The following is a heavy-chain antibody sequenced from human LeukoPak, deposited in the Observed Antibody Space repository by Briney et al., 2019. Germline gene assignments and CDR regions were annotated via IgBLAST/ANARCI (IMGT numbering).Heavy chain of an antibody. CDR1: GFTLSSYS. Sequence: GGSLRLSCAASGFTLSSYSMNWVRQAPGKGLEWVSSISSSSYSIYYADSVKGQFTVSRDNAKNSLFLQMNSLRAEDTAVYYCAKDISQGYTYGFIEQDFWGQGTPVTVSS. CDR2: ISSSSYSI. J-gene: IGHJ4*02. V-gene: IGHV3-21*04. CDR3: AKDISQGYTYGFIEQDF. D-gene: IGHD5-18*01.